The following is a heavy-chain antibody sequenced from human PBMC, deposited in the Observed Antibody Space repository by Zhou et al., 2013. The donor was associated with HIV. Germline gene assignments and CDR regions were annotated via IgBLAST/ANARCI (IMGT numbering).Heavy chain of an antibody. CDR3: ARGDMYYYDSIGYPVAFDI. J-gene: IGHJ3*02. Sequence: QVQLMQSGAEVKKPGASVKVSCKASGYSFSGHYIFWVRQAPGEGLEWMGWINPNSGGTNYAQKFQGRVTMTRDTSISTAYMELSRLRSDDTAVYYCARGDMYYYDSIGYPVAFDIWGQGTNGHRLF. CDR2: INPNSGGT. D-gene: IGHD3-22*01. CDR1: GYSFSGHY. V-gene: IGHV1-2*02.